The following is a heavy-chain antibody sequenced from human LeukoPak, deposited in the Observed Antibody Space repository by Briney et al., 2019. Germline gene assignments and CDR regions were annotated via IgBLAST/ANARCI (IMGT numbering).Heavy chain of an antibody. J-gene: IGHJ4*02. V-gene: IGHV3-15*01. Sequence: GGSLRLSCAASGFTFSSYAMSWVRQAPGKGLEWVGRIKSNTDGGTTDYAAPVKGRFTISRDDSKDTLYLEMNSLKTEDTALYYCTTYSNGWYAYWGQGTLVTVSS. CDR1: GFTFSSYA. D-gene: IGHD6-19*01. CDR3: TTYSNGWYAY. CDR2: IKSNTDGGTT.